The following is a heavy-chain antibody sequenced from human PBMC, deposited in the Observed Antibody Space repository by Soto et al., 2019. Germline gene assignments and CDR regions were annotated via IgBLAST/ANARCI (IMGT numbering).Heavy chain of an antibody. CDR2: LSGSGTTA. CDR3: AKTTDGWFSAFEI. J-gene: IGHJ3*02. Sequence: EVQLLESGGGLVQSGGSLRLSCAASGFIFSSYAMSWVRRAPGKGLEWVSALSGSGTTAYYADSVEGRFTFSRDNSKKTMYLQMNSLRAEDTAVYYCAKTTDGWFSAFEIWGQGTMVTVSS. D-gene: IGHD2-15*01. V-gene: IGHV3-23*01. CDR1: GFIFSSYA.